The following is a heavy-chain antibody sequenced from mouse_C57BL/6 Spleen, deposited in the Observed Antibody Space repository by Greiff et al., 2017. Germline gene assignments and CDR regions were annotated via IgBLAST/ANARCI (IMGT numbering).Heavy chain of an antibody. J-gene: IGHJ1*03. Sequence: VQLQQSGPELVKPGASVKISCKASGYAFSSSWMNWVKRRPGKGLEWIGRIYPGDGDTNYNGKFKGKATLTADKSSSTAYMQLSSLTSEDSAVYFCARSEYDYDVGYFDVWGTGTTVTVSS. CDR1: GYAFSSSW. D-gene: IGHD2-4*01. CDR2: IYPGDGDT. V-gene: IGHV1-82*01. CDR3: ARSEYDYDVGYFDV.